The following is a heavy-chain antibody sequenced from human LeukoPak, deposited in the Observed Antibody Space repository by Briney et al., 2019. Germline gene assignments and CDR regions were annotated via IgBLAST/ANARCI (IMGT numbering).Heavy chain of an antibody. V-gene: IGHV1-69*05. CDR1: GGTFSSYA. J-gene: IGHJ5*02. CDR2: IIPIFGTA. D-gene: IGHD6-19*01. Sequence: GASVKVSCKASGGTFSSYAISWVRQAPGQGLEWMGGIIPIFGTANYAQKFQGRVTITTDESTSTAYMELSSLRSEDTAVYYCARVRAPSRSSGWSSWFDPWGQGTLVTVSS. CDR3: ARVRAPSRSSGWSSWFDP.